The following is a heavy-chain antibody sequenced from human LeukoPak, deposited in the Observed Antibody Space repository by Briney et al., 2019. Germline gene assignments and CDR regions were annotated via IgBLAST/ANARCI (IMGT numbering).Heavy chain of an antibody. Sequence: ASVKVFCKASGYTFTIYGISWVRQPPGQGREWMGWITAYNGNTNYAQKLQGRVTMTTDTSTSTAYMELRSLRSDDTAVYYCARDAIAAAPYPFDYWGQGTLVTVSS. CDR2: ITAYNGNT. V-gene: IGHV1-18*04. CDR3: ARDAIAAAPYPFDY. CDR1: GYTFTIYG. J-gene: IGHJ4*02. D-gene: IGHD6-13*01.